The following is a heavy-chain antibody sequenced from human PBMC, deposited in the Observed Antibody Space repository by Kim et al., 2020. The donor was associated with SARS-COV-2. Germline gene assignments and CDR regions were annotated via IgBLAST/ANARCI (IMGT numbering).Heavy chain of an antibody. CDR1: GFTFSSYW. D-gene: IGHD6-19*01. V-gene: IGHV3-7*01. CDR3: ARTAGSGWYRGYYFDY. Sequence: GGSLRLSCAASGFTFSSYWMSWVRQAPGKGLEWVANIKQDGSEKYYVDSVKGRFTISRDNAKNSLYLQMNSLRAEDTAVYYCARTAGSGWYRGYYFDYWGQGTLVTVSS. J-gene: IGHJ4*02. CDR2: IKQDGSEK.